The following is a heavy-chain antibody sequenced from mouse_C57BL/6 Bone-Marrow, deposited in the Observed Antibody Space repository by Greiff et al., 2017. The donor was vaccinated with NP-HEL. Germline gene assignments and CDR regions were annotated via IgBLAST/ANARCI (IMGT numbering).Heavy chain of an antibody. D-gene: IGHD1-1*01. CDR2: IYPRSGNT. V-gene: IGHV1-81*01. CDR1: GYTFTSYG. CDR3: AILLRYSYYFDY. J-gene: IGHJ2*01. Sequence: VQRVESGAELARPGASVKLSCKASGYTFTSYGISWVKQRTGQGLEWIGEIYPRSGNTYYNEKFKGKATLTADKSASTAYMELRSLTSEDSAVYFCAILLRYSYYFDYWGKGTTLTVSS.